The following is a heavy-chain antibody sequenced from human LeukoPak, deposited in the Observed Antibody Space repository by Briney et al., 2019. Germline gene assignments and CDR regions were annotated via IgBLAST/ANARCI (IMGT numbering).Heavy chain of an antibody. CDR3: ARGIDSSGYYPGAFDI. CDR1: GGSNSSYY. D-gene: IGHD3-22*01. Sequence: SETLSLTCTVSGGSNSSYYWSWIRQPPGKGLEWIGYIYYSGSTNYNPSLKSRVTISVDTSKNQFSLKLSSVTAADTAVYYCARGIDSSGYYPGAFDIWGQGTMVTVSS. V-gene: IGHV4-59*08. J-gene: IGHJ3*02. CDR2: IYYSGST.